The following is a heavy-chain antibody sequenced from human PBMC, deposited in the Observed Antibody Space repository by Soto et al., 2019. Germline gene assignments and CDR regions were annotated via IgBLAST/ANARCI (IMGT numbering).Heavy chain of an antibody. CDR3: ARVWVRGFRNWFDP. CDR2: INPNSGGT. J-gene: IGHJ5*02. V-gene: IGHV1-2*02. D-gene: IGHD3-10*01. CDR1: GYSFTNND. Sequence: ASVKVSCKASGYSFTNNDVTWVRQATGQGLEWMGWINPNSGGTNYAQKFQGRVTMTRDTSISTAYMELSRLRSDDTAVYYCARVWVRGFRNWFDPWGQGTLVTVSS.